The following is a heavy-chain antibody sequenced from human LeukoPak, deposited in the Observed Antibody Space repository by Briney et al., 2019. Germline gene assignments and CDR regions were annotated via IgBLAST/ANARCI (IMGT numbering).Heavy chain of an antibody. Sequence: PSETLSLTCAVSGGSISSSYWWSWVRQPPGRGLEWIGEIYHSGSTNYSPSLKSRVTISVDKSKNQLSLKLSSVTAADTAVYYCARGGDYGDYRFDFWGQGTLVTVSS. CDR2: IYHSGST. CDR1: GGSISSSYW. D-gene: IGHD4-17*01. V-gene: IGHV4-4*02. CDR3: ARGGDYGDYRFDF. J-gene: IGHJ4*02.